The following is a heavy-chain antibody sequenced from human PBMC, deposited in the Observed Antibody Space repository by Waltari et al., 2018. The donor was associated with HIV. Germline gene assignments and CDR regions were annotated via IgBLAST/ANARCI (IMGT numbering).Heavy chain of an antibody. J-gene: IGHJ4*02. D-gene: IGHD3-10*01. CDR3: SHLIHDYYGSGTAEN. Sequence: QITLKESGPTLVEPLTLTCTFSGFSLSTSGVGVGWIRQPPGRALQWLALIYWNDDQRYNPSLKSRLTITKDTSKNQVVLRMTNMDPVDTAIYFCSHLIHDYYGSGTAENWGQGVLVTVSS. V-gene: IGHV2-5*01. CDR2: IYWNDDQ. CDR1: GFSLSTSGVG.